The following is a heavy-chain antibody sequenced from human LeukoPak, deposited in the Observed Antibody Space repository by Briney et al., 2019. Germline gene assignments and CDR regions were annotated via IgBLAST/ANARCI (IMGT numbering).Heavy chain of an antibody. CDR3: ARVSTRTAFDY. D-gene: IGHD5/OR15-5a*01. Sequence: SETLSLTCTVPGGSISSYYWSWIRQPPGKGLEWIGYIYYSGSTNYNPSLKSRVTISVDTSKNQFSLKLSSVTAADTAVYYCARVSTRTAFDYWGQGTLVTVSS. CDR1: GGSISSYY. V-gene: IGHV4-59*01. CDR2: IYYSGST. J-gene: IGHJ4*02.